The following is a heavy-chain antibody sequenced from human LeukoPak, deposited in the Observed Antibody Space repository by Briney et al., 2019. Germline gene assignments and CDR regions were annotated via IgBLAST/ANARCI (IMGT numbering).Heavy chain of an antibody. V-gene: IGHV4-39*07. CDR3: ATNSRQYYDFWSGYYTGEYSRIYYYYYMDV. CDR2: IYYSGST. D-gene: IGHD3-3*01. Sequence: SETLSLTCTVSGGSISSSSYYWGWIRQPPGKGLEWIGSIYYSGSTYYNPSLKSRVTISVDTSKNQFSLKLSSVTAADTAVYYCATNSRQYYDFWSGYYTGEYSRIYYYYYMDVWGKGTTVTVSS. J-gene: IGHJ6*03. CDR1: GGSISSSSYY.